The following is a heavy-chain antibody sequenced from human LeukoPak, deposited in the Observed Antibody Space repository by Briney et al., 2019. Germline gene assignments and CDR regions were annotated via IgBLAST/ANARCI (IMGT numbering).Heavy chain of an antibody. J-gene: IGHJ6*04. CDR2: ISDSGTNK. CDR3: ARDYDLSSGAMGV. Sequence: GGSLRLSCVASGFTFSSSEMNWVRQAPGKGLEWVSYISDSGTNKYYADSVRGRFTISRDNAKNSLYLQMNSLSAEDTSVYYCARDYDLSSGAMGVGGRGNTVTVSA. CDR1: GFTFSSSE. V-gene: IGHV3-48*03. D-gene: IGHD3/OR15-3a*01.